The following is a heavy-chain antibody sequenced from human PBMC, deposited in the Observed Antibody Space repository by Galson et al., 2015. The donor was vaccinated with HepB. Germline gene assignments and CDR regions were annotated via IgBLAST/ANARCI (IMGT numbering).Heavy chain of an antibody. CDR2: ISYDGNNK. D-gene: IGHD3-10*01. J-gene: IGHJ6*02. CDR3: AKEDSGFGEFHTNNYYYYGMDV. CDR1: GFTFRSYG. V-gene: IGHV3-30*18. Sequence: SLRLSCAASGFTFRSYGMHWVRQAPGKGLEWVAVISYDGNNKHYGDTVKGRFIISRDNSKNTLYLQMNSLRAEDTAVYYCAKEDSGFGEFHTNNYYYYGMDVWGQGTTVTVSS.